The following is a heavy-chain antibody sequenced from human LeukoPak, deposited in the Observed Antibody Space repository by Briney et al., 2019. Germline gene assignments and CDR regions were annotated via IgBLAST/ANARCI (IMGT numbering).Heavy chain of an antibody. CDR3: AKDLDSLLFYFDRSGYLSLDY. J-gene: IGHJ4*02. Sequence: HPGGSLRLSCAASGFTFSSYAMSWVRQAPGKGLEWVSAISGSGGSTYYADSVKGRFTISRDNSKNTLYLQMNSLRAEDTALYFCAKDLDSLLFYFDRSGYLSLDYWGQGILVTVSS. CDR1: GFTFSSYA. CDR2: ISGSGGST. D-gene: IGHD3-22*01. V-gene: IGHV3-23*01.